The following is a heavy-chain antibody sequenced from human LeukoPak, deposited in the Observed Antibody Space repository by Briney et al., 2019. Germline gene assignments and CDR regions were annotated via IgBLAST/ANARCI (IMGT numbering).Heavy chain of an antibody. D-gene: IGHD2-2*01. V-gene: IGHV4-59*08. CDR2: IYYTGTT. CDR1: GGSISSYY. J-gene: IGHJ1*01. Sequence: SETLSLTCTVSGGSISSYYWSWIRQPPGKGLEWIGYIYYTGTTNYNPSLKSRVTILVDTSKNQLLLKLSSVTAADTAVYFCAAAQGYCSSISCQRYFQRWGQGTLVIVSS. CDR3: AAAQGYCSSISCQRYFQR.